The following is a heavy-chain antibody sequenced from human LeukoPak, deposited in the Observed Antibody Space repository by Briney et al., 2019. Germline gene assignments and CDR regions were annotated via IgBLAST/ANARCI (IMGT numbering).Heavy chain of an antibody. V-gene: IGHV3-30*03. CDR3: AREQPYYYDSSGTALMAEIKYYFDY. D-gene: IGHD3-22*01. Sequence: GGSLRLSCAASGFTFSSYGMHWVRQAPGKGLEWVAVISYDGSNKDYADSVKGRFTISRDNAKNSLYLQMNSLRAEDTGVYYCAREQPYYYDSSGTALMAEIKYYFDYWGQGTMVTVSS. CDR2: ISYDGSNK. J-gene: IGHJ4*02. CDR1: GFTFSSYG.